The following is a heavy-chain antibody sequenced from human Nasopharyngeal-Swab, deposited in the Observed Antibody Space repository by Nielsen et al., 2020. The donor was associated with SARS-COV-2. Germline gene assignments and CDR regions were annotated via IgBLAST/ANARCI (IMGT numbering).Heavy chain of an antibody. V-gene: IGHV3-21*01. CDR3: ARDGLDYDFWSAYFMDV. Sequence: GESLKISCAASGFTFSGSAMHWVRQAPGKGLEWVSSISSSSSYIYYADSVKGRFTISRDNAKNSLYLQMNSLRAEDTAVYYCARDGLDYDFWSAYFMDVWGQGTTVTVSS. D-gene: IGHD3-3*01. J-gene: IGHJ6*02. CDR1: GFTFSGSA. CDR2: ISSSSSYI.